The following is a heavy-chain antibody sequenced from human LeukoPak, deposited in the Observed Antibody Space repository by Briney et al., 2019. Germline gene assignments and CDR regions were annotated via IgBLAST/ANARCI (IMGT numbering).Heavy chain of an antibody. CDR1: GVSISSGDYY. CDR3: ANYGSGSYRFDP. J-gene: IGHJ5*02. Sequence: PSQTLSLTCIVSGVSISSGDYYWGWIRQPPGKGLEWLGNIFSSGATYYNPSLKSRVTISVDTSKNQFSLRLSSVTAADTAVYYCANYGSGSYRFDPWGQGTLVTVSS. CDR2: IFSSGAT. V-gene: IGHV4-30-4*01. D-gene: IGHD3-10*01.